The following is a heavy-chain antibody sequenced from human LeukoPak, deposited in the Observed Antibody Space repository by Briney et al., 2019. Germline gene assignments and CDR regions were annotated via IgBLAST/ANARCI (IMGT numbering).Heavy chain of an antibody. Sequence: GASVKVSCKASGYTFTGYYMHWVRQAPGQGLEWMGWINPNSGNTGYAQKFQGRVTMTRNTSISTAYMELSSLRSEDTAVYYCARAAFGLSVDYGMDVWGQGTTVTVSS. CDR3: ARAAFGLSVDYGMDV. CDR1: GYTFTGYY. D-gene: IGHD3-10*01. V-gene: IGHV1-8*02. CDR2: INPNSGNT. J-gene: IGHJ6*02.